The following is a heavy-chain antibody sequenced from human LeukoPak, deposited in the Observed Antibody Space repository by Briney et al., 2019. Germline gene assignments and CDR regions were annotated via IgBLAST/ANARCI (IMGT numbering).Heavy chain of an antibody. D-gene: IGHD1-26*01. Sequence: SETLSLTCAVYGGSLSGYYWSWIRQPPGKGLEWIGEISHSGTTIYNPSLKSRVTISVDMSKNQFSLRLTSVTAADTAFYYCARADSGSYGGRFSGPWGQGTQVTVSS. CDR3: ARADSGSYGGRFSGP. CDR1: GGSLSGYY. CDR2: ISHSGTT. J-gene: IGHJ5*02. V-gene: IGHV4-34*01.